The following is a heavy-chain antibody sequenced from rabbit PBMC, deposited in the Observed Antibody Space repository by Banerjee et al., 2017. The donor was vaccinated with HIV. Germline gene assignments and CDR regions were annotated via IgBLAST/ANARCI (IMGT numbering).Heavy chain of an antibody. J-gene: IGHJ4*01. CDR2: IDAGSSGST. Sequence: QEQLVESGGGLVQPEGSLTLTCTASGFSFSSKYWIYWVRQAPGKGLEWIAYIDAGSSGSTYYASWAKGRFTISKTSSTTVTLQMTSLTAADTATYFCARDLSGDDYGYFNLWGPGTLVTVS. D-gene: IGHD2-1*01. CDR1: GFSFSSKYW. CDR3: ARDLSGDDYGYFNL. V-gene: IGHV1S45*01.